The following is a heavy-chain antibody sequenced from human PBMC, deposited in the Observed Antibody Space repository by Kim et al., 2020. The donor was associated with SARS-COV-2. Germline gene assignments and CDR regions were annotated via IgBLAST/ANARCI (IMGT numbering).Heavy chain of an antibody. Sequence: ASVKVSCKASGYTFTSYGISWVRQAPGQGLEWMGWISAYNGNTNYAQKLQGRVTMTTDTSTSTAYMELRSLRSDDTAVYYCARDAVVPAANAVPLQVYYYGMDVWGQGTTVTVSS. CDR3: ARDAVVPAANAVPLQVYYYGMDV. V-gene: IGHV1-18*04. CDR1: GYTFTSYG. J-gene: IGHJ6*02. D-gene: IGHD2-2*01. CDR2: ISAYNGNT.